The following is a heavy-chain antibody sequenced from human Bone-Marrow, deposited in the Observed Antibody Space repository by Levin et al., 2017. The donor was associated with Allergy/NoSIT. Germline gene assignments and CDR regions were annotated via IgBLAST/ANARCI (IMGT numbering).Heavy chain of an antibody. D-gene: IGHD2-21*02. CDR2: ISRSSKYI. CDR1: RLIFGSYT. J-gene: IGHJ3*02. Sequence: GGSLRLSCAASRLIFGSYTMHWVRQPPGKGLEWVSSISRSSKYIHYADSLKGRITISRDNAKNSLFVQMNDLRAEDTAVYYCAGEYCGGDCSWSSVGFDIWGRGTMVALSS. V-gene: IGHV3-21*06. CDR3: AGEYCGGDCSWSSVGFDI.